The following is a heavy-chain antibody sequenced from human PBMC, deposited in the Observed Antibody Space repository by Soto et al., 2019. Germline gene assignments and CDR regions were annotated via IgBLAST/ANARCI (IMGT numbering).Heavy chain of an antibody. J-gene: IGHJ4*02. D-gene: IGHD3-16*01. CDR1: GGSISSSSYY. CDR3: DMNDYVWGTIDY. Sequence: SETLSLTCTVSGGSISSSSYYWGWIRQPPGKGLEWIGSIYYSGSTYYNPSLKSRVTISVDTSKNQFSLKLSSVTAADTAVYYRDMNDYVWGTIDYWGQGTLVTVSS. CDR2: IYYSGST. V-gene: IGHV4-39*01.